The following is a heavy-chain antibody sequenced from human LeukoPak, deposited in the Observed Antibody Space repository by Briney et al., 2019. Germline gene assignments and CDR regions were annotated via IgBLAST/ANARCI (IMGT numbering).Heavy chain of an antibody. J-gene: IGHJ4*02. Sequence: SETLSLTCAVYGGSFSGYYWSWIRQPPGKGLEWIGEINHSGSTNYNPSLKSRVTISVDTSKNQFSLKLSSVTAADTAVYYCARGGRYCSSTSCYFGYSGYRSDFDYWGQGTLVTVSS. CDR3: ARGGRYCSSTSCYFGYSGYRSDFDY. CDR2: INHSGST. D-gene: IGHD2-2*01. CDR1: GGSFSGYY. V-gene: IGHV4-34*01.